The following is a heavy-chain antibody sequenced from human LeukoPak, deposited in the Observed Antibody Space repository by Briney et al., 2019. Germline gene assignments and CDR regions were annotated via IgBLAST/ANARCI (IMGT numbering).Heavy chain of an antibody. V-gene: IGHV1-46*01. Sequence: ASAKVSCKASGYTFTSYYMHWVRQAPGQGLEWMGIINPSGGSTSYAQKFQGRVTMARDMSTSTVYMELSSLRSEDTAVYYCARDTLGSSSLDVWGKGTTVTVSS. CDR2: INPSGGST. J-gene: IGHJ6*04. CDR1: GYTFTSYY. D-gene: IGHD6-13*01. CDR3: ARDTLGSSSLDV.